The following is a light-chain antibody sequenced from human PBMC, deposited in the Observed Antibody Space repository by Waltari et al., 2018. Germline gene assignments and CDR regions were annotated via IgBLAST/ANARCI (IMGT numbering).Light chain of an antibody. Sequence: QSVLTQPPSVSAAPGQRVIISCTGTRSPIGAGFSVHGYQQVPGAAPRLLIYGNSNRPSGVPDRFSGSKSGSSASLAITGLLPEDEADYYCQSFDSSMSGSVFGGGTKLTVL. V-gene: IGLV1-40*01. J-gene: IGLJ2*01. CDR3: QSFDSSMSGSV. CDR2: GNS. CDR1: RSPIGAGFS.